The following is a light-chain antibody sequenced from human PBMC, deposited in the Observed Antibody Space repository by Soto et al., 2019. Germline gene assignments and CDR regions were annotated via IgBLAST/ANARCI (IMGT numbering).Light chain of an antibody. Sequence: EIVLTQSPGTLSLSPGDRATLSCRASQSLTSIYLAWYQQKLGQAPRLLIYDVSSRAPGIPDRFSGGGSGTDFTLTSRRLEPDDFAVYFCQHYGRSPGFAFGPGTTADVK. CDR3: QHYGRSPGFA. V-gene: IGKV3-20*01. J-gene: IGKJ3*01. CDR1: QSLTSIY. CDR2: DVS.